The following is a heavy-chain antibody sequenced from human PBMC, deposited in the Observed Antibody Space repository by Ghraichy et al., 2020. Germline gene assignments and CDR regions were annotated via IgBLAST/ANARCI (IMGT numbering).Heavy chain of an antibody. CDR1: GFTFSSYW. V-gene: IGHV3-7*01. Sequence: GGSLRLSCAASGFTFSSYWMSWVRQAPGKGLEWVANIKQDGSEKYYVDSVKGRFTISRDNAKNSLYLQMNSLRAEDTAVYYCARGKRYYDILTGYYMGYWGQGTLVTVSS. CDR2: IKQDGSEK. CDR3: ARGKRYYDILTGYYMGY. D-gene: IGHD3-9*01. J-gene: IGHJ4*02.